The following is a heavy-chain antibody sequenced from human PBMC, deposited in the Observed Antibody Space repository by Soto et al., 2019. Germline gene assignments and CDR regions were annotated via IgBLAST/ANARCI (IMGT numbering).Heavy chain of an antibody. V-gene: IGHV1-3*01. D-gene: IGHD4-17*01. CDR2: INAGSGNT. CDR1: GYSFTTYA. CDR3: ARDDGGDYAIRNNWFDS. Sequence: ASVKVSCKASGYSFTTYAMHWVRQAPGRRPEWMGWINAGSGNTKYSQKFQGRVTITRDTSATRAYMVLRSLRSEDTAVCYCARDDGGDYAIRNNWFDSWGQGALVTVSS. J-gene: IGHJ5*01.